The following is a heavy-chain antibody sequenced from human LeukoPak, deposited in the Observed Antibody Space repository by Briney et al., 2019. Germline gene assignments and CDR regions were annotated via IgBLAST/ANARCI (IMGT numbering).Heavy chain of an antibody. Sequence: GESLQISCKASGYSFSSYWIAWVRQLPGKGQEWMGIINPADSDTRYSLSIQGQVTISADRSISTAYLQWSSLKASDTAIYYCARGEGGYNYAFWGQGTLVSVSS. J-gene: IGHJ4*02. CDR3: ARGEGGYNYAF. CDR1: GYSFSSYW. V-gene: IGHV5-51*01. CDR2: INPADSDT. D-gene: IGHD5-24*01.